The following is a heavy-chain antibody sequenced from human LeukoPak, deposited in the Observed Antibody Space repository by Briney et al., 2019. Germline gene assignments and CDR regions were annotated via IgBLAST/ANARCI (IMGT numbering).Heavy chain of an antibody. D-gene: IGHD5-24*01. J-gene: IGHJ4*02. CDR1: GGSISSYY. V-gene: IGHV4-59*08. CDR3: ARHLEAFDY. CDR2: IYYSGST. Sequence: SETLSLTCTVSGGSISSYYWSWIRQPPGKGLEWIGYIYYSGSTNYNPSLKSRVTISVDTSRNQFSLKLSSVTAADTAVYYCARHLEAFDYWGQGTLVTVSS.